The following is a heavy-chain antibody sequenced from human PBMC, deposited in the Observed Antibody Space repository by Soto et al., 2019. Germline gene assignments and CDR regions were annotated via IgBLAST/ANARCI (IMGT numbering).Heavy chain of an antibody. D-gene: IGHD1-26*01. V-gene: IGHV3-30*18. CDR2: ISYDGSNK. CDR1: GFTFSSYG. J-gene: IGHJ4*02. CDR3: AKVVFPAGIVGAFGH. Sequence: HPGGSLRLSCAASGFTFSSYGMHWVRQAPGKGLEWVAVISYDGSNKYYADSVKGRFTISRDNSKNTLYLQMNSLRAEDTAVYYCAKVVFPAGIVGAFGHWGQGTLVTVSS.